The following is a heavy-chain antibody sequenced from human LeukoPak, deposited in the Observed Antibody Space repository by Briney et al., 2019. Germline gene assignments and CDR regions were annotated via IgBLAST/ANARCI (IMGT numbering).Heavy chain of an antibody. V-gene: IGHV4-30-4*01. D-gene: IGHD3-10*01. CDR3: ARGRSDALVGVFDY. CDR1: GGSISSGDYY. J-gene: IGHJ4*02. Sequence: PSETLSLTCTVSGGSISSGDYYWSWIRQPPGKGLEWIGYIYYSGSTYYNPSLKSRVTISVDTSKNQFSLKLSSVTAADTAVYYCARGRSDALVGVFDYWGQGTLVTVSS. CDR2: IYYSGST.